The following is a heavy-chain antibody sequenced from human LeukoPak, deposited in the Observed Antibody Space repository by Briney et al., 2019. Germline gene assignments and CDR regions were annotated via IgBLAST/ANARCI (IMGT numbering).Heavy chain of an antibody. D-gene: IGHD2-2*01. V-gene: IGHV4-59*08. CDR2: IHYSGST. J-gene: IGHJ4*02. Sequence: SETLSLICTVSGGSISSYCWSWIRQPPGKGLEWIGSIHYSGSTTYNPSLKSPVTISVDTSKNQFSLKLSSVTAADTAVYYCARRLGSSSTGFDYWGQGTLVTVSS. CDR3: ARRLGSSSTGFDY. CDR1: GGSISSYC.